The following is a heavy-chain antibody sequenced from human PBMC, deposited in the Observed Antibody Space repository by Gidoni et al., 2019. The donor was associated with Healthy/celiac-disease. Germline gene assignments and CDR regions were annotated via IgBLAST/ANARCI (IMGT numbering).Heavy chain of an antibody. CDR1: GGTFSSYA. V-gene: IGHV1-69*04. CDR2: IIPILGIA. Sequence: QVQLVQSGAEVKKPGSSVTVSCKASGGTFSSYASSWVRQAPGQGLEWMGRIIPILGIANYAQKVQGRVTITADKSTSTAYMELSNLRSEETAVYYCARAVAGPTLTLFDYWGQGTLVTVSS. J-gene: IGHJ4*02. CDR3: ARAVAGPTLTLFDY. D-gene: IGHD6-19*01.